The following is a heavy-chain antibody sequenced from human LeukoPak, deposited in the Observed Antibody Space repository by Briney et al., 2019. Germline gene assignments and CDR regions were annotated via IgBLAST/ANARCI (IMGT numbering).Heavy chain of an antibody. J-gene: IGHJ5*02. CDR1: GGSFSGYY. Sequence: SETLSLTCAVYGGSFSGYYWSWIRQPPGKGLEWIGEINHSGSTNYNASLKSRVTISVDTSKNQFSLKLSSVTAADTAVYYCARSLVGIVVVPAAYSSGLDPWGQGTLVTVSS. V-gene: IGHV4-34*01. D-gene: IGHD2-2*01. CDR3: ARSLVGIVVVPAAYSSGLDP. CDR2: INHSGST.